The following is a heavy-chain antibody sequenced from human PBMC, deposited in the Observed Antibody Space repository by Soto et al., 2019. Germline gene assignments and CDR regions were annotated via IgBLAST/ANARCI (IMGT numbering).Heavy chain of an antibody. Sequence: QLQLQESGPGLMKPSETLSLTCTVSGGSISGSSYYWGWIRQPHGKGLEWIGSVYYNGNTYYDPSLKSRVTISVDTSRNQFSLKLSSVTAADTAVYYCARECTVATIGGGMDVWGQGTTVTVSS. CDR1: GGSISGSSYY. J-gene: IGHJ6*02. CDR2: VYYNGNT. CDR3: ARECTVATIGGGMDV. V-gene: IGHV4-39*02. D-gene: IGHD5-12*01.